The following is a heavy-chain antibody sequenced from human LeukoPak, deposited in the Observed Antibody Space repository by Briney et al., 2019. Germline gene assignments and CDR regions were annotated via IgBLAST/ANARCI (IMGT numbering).Heavy chain of an antibody. V-gene: IGHV7-4-1*02. CDR2: ITTNTGNP. D-gene: IGHD3-22*01. J-gene: IGHJ4*02. Sequence: ASVKVSCKASGYTFTSYAMNWVRQAAGQGLEWMGWITTNTGNPTYAQGFTGRFVFSMDTSVSTAYLQISSLKAEDTAVYYCASASYYDSSGYLTLFDYWGQGTLVTVSS. CDR1: GYTFTSYA. CDR3: ASASYYDSSGYLTLFDY.